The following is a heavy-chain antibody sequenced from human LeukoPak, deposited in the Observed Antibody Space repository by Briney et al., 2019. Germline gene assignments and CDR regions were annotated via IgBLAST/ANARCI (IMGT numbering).Heavy chain of an antibody. Sequence: SETLSLTCAVYGGAFSGYYWSWIRQPPGKGLEWIGEINHSGSTNYNPSLKSRVTISVDTSKNQFSLRLSSVTAADTAVYYCARAAFGSSYYHFDYWGQGTLVTVSS. CDR3: ARAAFGSSYYHFDY. V-gene: IGHV4-34*01. CDR1: GGAFSGYY. J-gene: IGHJ4*02. CDR2: INHSGST. D-gene: IGHD6-13*01.